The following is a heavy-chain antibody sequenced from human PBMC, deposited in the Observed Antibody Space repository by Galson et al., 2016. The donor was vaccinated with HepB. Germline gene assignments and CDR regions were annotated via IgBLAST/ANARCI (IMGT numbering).Heavy chain of an antibody. CDR3: AKVGEYCSGGSCYTYSSYMGV. V-gene: IGHV1-3*01. Sequence: SVKVSCKASGYTFTSYAMHWVRQAPGQRLEWMGWINAGNGDTKYSQKFQGRVTITRDTSASTAYMELSSLRSEDTAVYYCAKVGEYCSGGSCYTYSSYMGVWGKGTTVTVSS. D-gene: IGHD2-15*01. CDR1: GYTFTSYA. J-gene: IGHJ6*03. CDR2: INAGNGDT.